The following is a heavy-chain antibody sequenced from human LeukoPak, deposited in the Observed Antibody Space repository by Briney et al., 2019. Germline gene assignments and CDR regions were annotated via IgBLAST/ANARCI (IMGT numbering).Heavy chain of an antibody. CDR3: ARDIWYQLLGATQDAFDI. CDR2: IYSSGST. D-gene: IGHD2-2*01. Sequence: SETLSLTCPVSGGSISSYYWSWIRQPAGKGLEWIGRIYSSGSTNYNPSLKSRVTMSVDTSKNQFSLKLSSVTAADTAVYYCARDIWYQLLGATQDAFDIWGQGTMVTVSS. CDR1: GGSISSYY. J-gene: IGHJ3*02. V-gene: IGHV4-4*07.